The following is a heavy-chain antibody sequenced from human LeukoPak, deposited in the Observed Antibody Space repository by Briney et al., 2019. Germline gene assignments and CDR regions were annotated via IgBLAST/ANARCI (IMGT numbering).Heavy chain of an antibody. CDR2: INPNSGGT. Sequence: ASVKVSCKASGYTFTGYYVHWVRQAPGQGLEWMGWINPNSGGTNYAQKFQGRVTMTRDTSISTAYMELSRLRSDDTAVYYCARVYSSSWYEYFQHWGQGTLVTVSS. V-gene: IGHV1-2*02. D-gene: IGHD6-13*01. J-gene: IGHJ1*01. CDR1: GYTFTGYY. CDR3: ARVYSSSWYEYFQH.